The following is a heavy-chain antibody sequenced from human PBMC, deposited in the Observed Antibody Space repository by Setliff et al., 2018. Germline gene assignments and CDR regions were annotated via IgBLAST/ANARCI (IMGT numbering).Heavy chain of an antibody. Sequence: SETLSLTCTVSGGSINSMSYYWGWIRQPPGKGLEWIGSIYHSGSSYYNPSLRSRVTISVDTSKNQFFLKLTSMTAADTALYFCARERQGGFLEWAPFDSWGQGVVVTVSS. CDR2: IYHSGSS. J-gene: IGHJ4*02. CDR3: ARERQGGFLEWAPFDS. V-gene: IGHV4-39*07. CDR1: GGSINSMSYY. D-gene: IGHD3-3*01.